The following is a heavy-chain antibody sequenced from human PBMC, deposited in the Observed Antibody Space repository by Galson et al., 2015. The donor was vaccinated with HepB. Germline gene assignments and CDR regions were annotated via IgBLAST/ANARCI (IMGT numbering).Heavy chain of an antibody. CDR3: ARARVSSGWYLLPTENDY. CDR2: ISYDGSNK. CDR1: GFTFSSYA. D-gene: IGHD6-19*01. V-gene: IGHV3-30-3*01. J-gene: IGHJ4*02. Sequence: SLRLSCAASGFTFSSYAMHWVRQAPGKGLEWVAVISYDGSNKYYADSVKGRFTISRDNSKNTLYLQMNSLRAEDTAVYYCARARVSSGWYLLPTENDYWGQGTLVTVSS.